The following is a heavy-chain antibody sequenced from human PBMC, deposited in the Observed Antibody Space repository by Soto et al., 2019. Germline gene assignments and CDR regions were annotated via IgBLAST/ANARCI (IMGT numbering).Heavy chain of an antibody. Sequence: GGSLRLSCAASGFPFSNYAMSWVRQAPGKGLEWVSVVSGDGDETYYADSVKGRFTISRDNAKNSLYLQMNSLRAEDTAVYYCARHWIAAAGRPFDYWGQGTLVTVSS. CDR1: GFPFSNYA. CDR3: ARHWIAAAGRPFDY. J-gene: IGHJ4*02. V-gene: IGHV3-23*01. CDR2: VSGDGDET. D-gene: IGHD6-13*01.